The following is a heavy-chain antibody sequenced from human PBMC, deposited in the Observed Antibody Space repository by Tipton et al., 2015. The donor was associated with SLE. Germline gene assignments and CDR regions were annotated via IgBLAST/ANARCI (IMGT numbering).Heavy chain of an antibody. CDR2: IWYDGITK. CDR3: ARGRGGEFLDY. J-gene: IGHJ4*02. Sequence: SLRLSCAASGFTITDYAMHWVRQAPGKGLGWAAVIWYDGITKYYVDSVKGRFTISRDKSKNTLYLEMNSLRDEDTAVYFCARGRGGEFLDYWGQGTLVTVSS. CDR1: GFTITDYA. D-gene: IGHD3-16*01. V-gene: IGHV3-33*01.